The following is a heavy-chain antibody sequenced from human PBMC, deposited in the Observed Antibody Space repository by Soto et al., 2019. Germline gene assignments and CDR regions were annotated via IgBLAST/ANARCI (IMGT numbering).Heavy chain of an antibody. CDR2: IYYSGST. Sequence: PSETLSLTCTVSGGSISSGGYYWSWIRQHPGKGLEWIGYIYYSGSTYYNPSLKSRVTISVDTSKNQFSLKLSSVTAADTAVYYCARATYYCSSTSCYPAYYGMDVWGQGTTVTVSS. J-gene: IGHJ6*02. CDR3: ARATYYCSSTSCYPAYYGMDV. V-gene: IGHV4-31*03. D-gene: IGHD2-2*01. CDR1: GGSISSGGYY.